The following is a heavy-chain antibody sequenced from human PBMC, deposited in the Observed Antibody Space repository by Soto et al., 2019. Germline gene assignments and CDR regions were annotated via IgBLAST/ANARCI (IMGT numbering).Heavy chain of an antibody. CDR1: GGSISSYY. V-gene: IGHV4-59*08. D-gene: IGHD5-12*01. J-gene: IGHJ3*02. Sequence: SETLSLTCTVSGGSISSYYWSWIRQPPGKGLEWIGYIYYSGSTNYNPSLKSRVTISVDTSKYQFSLKLSSVTAADTAVYYCARHGFSGYDVNAFDIWGQGTMVTVSS. CDR2: IYYSGST. CDR3: ARHGFSGYDVNAFDI.